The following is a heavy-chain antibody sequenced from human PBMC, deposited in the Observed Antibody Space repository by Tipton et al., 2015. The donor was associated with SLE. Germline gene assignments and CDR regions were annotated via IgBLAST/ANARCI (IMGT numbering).Heavy chain of an antibody. V-gene: IGHV4-38-2*02. CDR1: LYSIGSGFY. Sequence: TLSLTCTVSLYSIGSGFYWDWVRRPPGKGLEWIATMHHNGSTYYNPSLRSRVTMSMDTSRNQFSLRLKSVTAADTAVYYCATGHFDYWGQGSLVTVSS. J-gene: IGHJ4*02. CDR3: ATGHFDY. CDR2: MHHNGST. D-gene: IGHD1-14*01.